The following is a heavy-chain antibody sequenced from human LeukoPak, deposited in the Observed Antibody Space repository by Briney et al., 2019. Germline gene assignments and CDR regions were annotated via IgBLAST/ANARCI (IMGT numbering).Heavy chain of an antibody. CDR3: AREGVGYYDSSGYLLFDY. CDR1: GFTFSSYW. J-gene: IGHJ4*02. CDR2: INSDGSST. D-gene: IGHD3-22*01. Sequence: GGSPRLSCAASGFTFSSYWMHWVRQAPGKGLVWVSRINSDGSSTSYADSVKGRFTISRDNAKNTLYLQMNSLRAEDTAVYYCAREGVGYYDSSGYLLFDYWGQGTLVTVSS. V-gene: IGHV3-74*01.